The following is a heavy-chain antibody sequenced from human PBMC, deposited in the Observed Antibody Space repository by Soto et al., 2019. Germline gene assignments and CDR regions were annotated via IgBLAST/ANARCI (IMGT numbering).Heavy chain of an antibody. CDR2: ISWNSGSI. J-gene: IGHJ6*02. Sequence: SLRLSCAASGFTFDDYAMHWVRQAPGKGLEWVSGISWNSGSIGYADSVKGRFTISRDNAKNSLYLQMNSLRAEDTALYYCAKGSSGYYLYYYYGMDVWGQGTTVTVSS. D-gene: IGHD3-22*01. CDR3: AKGSSGYYLYYYYGMDV. V-gene: IGHV3-9*01. CDR1: GFTFDDYA.